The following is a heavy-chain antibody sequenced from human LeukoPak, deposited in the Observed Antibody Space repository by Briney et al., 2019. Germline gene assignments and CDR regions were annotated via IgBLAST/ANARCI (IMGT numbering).Heavy chain of an antibody. Sequence: DPGGSLRLSCAASGFTFSSYAMSWVRQAPGKGLEWVSAISGSGGSTYYADSVKGRFTISRDNSKNTLYLQMNSLRAEDTAVYYCASRSEVVAATRVDYWGQGTLVTVSS. V-gene: IGHV3-23*01. CDR1: GFTFSSYA. J-gene: IGHJ4*02. CDR2: ISGSGGST. D-gene: IGHD2-15*01. CDR3: ASRSEVVAATRVDY.